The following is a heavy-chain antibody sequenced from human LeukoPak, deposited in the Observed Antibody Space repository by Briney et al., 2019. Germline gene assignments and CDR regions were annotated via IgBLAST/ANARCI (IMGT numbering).Heavy chain of an antibody. J-gene: IGHJ4*02. D-gene: IGHD4-17*01. CDR3: ARDLASWLATTVTTFFDY. V-gene: IGHV3-7*01. CDR1: GFTLSTYW. Sequence: GGSLRLSCAASGFTLSTYWMTWVRQAPGKGLEWVAYIRQDGSEKYYVDSVKGRFTISRDNAKNSLYLQMDSLRVEDTAVYYCARDLASWLATTVTTFFDYWGQGTLVTVSS. CDR2: IRQDGSEK.